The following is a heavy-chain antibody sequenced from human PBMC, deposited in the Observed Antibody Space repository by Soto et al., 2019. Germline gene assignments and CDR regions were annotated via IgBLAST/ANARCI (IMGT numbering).Heavy chain of an antibody. CDR3: ARPSGPYSSTSPLGY. D-gene: IGHD6-19*01. CDR1: GYSFSNYW. J-gene: IGHJ4*02. Sequence: GESLKISCKGSGYSFSNYWITWVRQMPGKGLEWMGRIDPSDAYTTSSPSFQGHVTVSVDKSISTAYLQWSSLKASDTAMYYCARPSGPYSSTSPLGYWGQGTLVTVSS. V-gene: IGHV5-10-1*01. CDR2: IDPSDAYT.